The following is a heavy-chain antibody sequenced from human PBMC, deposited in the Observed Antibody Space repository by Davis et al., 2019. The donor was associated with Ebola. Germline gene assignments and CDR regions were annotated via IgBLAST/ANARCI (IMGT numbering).Heavy chain of an antibody. CDR2: INTNTGNP. CDR1: GYTFTSYA. D-gene: IGHD1-26*01. CDR3: ARDLVWDGYNWFDP. J-gene: IGHJ5*02. Sequence: ASVKVSCKASGYTFTSYAMNWVRQAPGQGLEWMGWINTNTGNPTYAQGFTGRFVFSLDTSVSTAYLQISSLKAEDTAVYYCARDLVWDGYNWFDPWGQGTLVTVSS. V-gene: IGHV7-4-1*02.